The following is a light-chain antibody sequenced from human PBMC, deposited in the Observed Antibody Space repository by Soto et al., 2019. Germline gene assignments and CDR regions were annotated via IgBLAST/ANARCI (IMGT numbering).Light chain of an antibody. J-gene: IGKJ4*01. Sequence: DIQMTQSPSSLSASVGDRITITCRASQGISDSLAWYQQKPGKVPKLLIYAASTLQSGVPSRFSGSGFGTDFTLTIRGLQPEDVATYYCQKYNSAPPLTFGGGTKVEIK. V-gene: IGKV1-27*01. CDR3: QKYNSAPPLT. CDR1: QGISDS. CDR2: AAS.